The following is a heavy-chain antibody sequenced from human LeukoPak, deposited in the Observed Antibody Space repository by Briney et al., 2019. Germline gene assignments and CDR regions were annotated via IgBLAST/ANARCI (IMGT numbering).Heavy chain of an antibody. J-gene: IGHJ4*02. D-gene: IGHD3-10*01. CDR3: ARDHGVWGVTSGLAINDY. CDR1: GGTFSSYA. V-gene: IGHV1-69*04. CDR2: IIPILGIA. Sequence: SVKVSCKASGGTFSSYAISWVRQAPGQGLEWMGRIIPILGIANYAQKFQGRVTITADKSTSTAYMELSSLRSEDTAVYYCARDHGVWGVTSGLAINDYWGQGTLVTVSS.